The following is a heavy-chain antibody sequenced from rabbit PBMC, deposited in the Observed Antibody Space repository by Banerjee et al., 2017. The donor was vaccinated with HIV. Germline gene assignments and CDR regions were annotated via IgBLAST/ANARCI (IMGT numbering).Heavy chain of an antibody. CDR1: GSDISSNA. CDR3: VRGSISGTDYNL. V-gene: IGHV1S47*01. CDR2: IYSSNGDK. Sequence: QEQLVESGGGLVKPEGSLTLTCKASGSDISSNAMCWVRQAPGKGLELIACIYSSNGDKWYASWVNGRFTISRSTSLNTVDLKMTSLTAADTATYFCVRGSISGTDYNLWGPGTLVTVS. J-gene: IGHJ6*01. D-gene: IGHD1-1*01.